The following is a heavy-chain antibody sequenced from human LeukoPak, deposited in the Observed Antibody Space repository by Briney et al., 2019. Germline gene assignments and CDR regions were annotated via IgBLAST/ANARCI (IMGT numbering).Heavy chain of an antibody. CDR3: AKGNSGWLYYFDY. CDR1: GFTFSSYG. D-gene: IGHD6-19*01. V-gene: IGHV3-30*18. J-gene: IGHJ4*02. CDR2: ISYDGSNK. Sequence: GGSLRLSCAASGFTFSSYGMHWVRQAPGKGLEWVAVISYDGSNKYYADSVKGRFTISRDNSKNTLYLQMNSLRAEDTAVYYCAKGNSGWLYYFDYWGQGTLVTVSS.